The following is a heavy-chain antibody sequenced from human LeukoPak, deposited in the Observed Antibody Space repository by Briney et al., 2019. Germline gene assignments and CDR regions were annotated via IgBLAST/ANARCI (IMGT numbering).Heavy chain of an antibody. D-gene: IGHD3-3*01. Sequence: GASVKVSCKAAGYTFNDYYVHWGRQAPGQGLEWMGYFNPNNGGTNYAQKFQGRVTMTRDTSISRAYMELSRLRSDDTAIYFCARAPYDFPAGWFDPCGQGTLVTVS. V-gene: IGHV1-2*02. CDR3: ARAPYDFPAGWFDP. J-gene: IGHJ5*02. CDR2: FNPNNGGT. CDR1: GYTFNDYY.